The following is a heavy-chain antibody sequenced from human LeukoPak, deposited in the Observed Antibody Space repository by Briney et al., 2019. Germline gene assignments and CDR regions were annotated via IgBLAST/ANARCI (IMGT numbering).Heavy chain of an antibody. V-gene: IGHV1-18*01. CDR2: ISAYNGNT. CDR1: GYTFTSYG. J-gene: IGHJ4*02. D-gene: IGHD1-26*01. CDR3: AGEYIVGATIYYFDY. Sequence: ASVKVSCKASGYTFTSYGISWVRQAPGQGLEWMGWISAYNGNTNYAQKLQGRVTMTTDTSTSTAYMELRSLRSDDTAVYYCAGEYIVGATIYYFDYWGQGTLVTVSS.